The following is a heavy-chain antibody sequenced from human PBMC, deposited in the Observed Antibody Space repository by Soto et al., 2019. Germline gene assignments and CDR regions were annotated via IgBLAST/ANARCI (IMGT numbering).Heavy chain of an antibody. CDR1: GGSISSGGYY. Sequence: SETLSLTCTVSGGSISSGGYYWSWIRQHPGKGLEWIGYIYYSGSFYYNPSLESRVTISVDTSKNQFSLKLSSVTAADTAVYYCARVSRGHSSGPYYFDYWGQGTLVTVSS. CDR3: ARVSRGHSSGPYYFDY. V-gene: IGHV4-31*03. CDR2: IYYSGSF. D-gene: IGHD3-22*01. J-gene: IGHJ4*02.